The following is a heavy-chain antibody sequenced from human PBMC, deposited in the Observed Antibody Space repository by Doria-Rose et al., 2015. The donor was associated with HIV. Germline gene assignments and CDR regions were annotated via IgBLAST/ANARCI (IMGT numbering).Heavy chain of an antibody. V-gene: IGHV3-9*01. CDR2: ISWDSGAK. CDR1: GFSFESYA. D-gene: IGHD3-3*01. CDR3: AKAPIIGPKYYFYMDV. J-gene: IGHJ6*03. Sequence: EVQLVESGGGLVQPGRSLSLSCVGSGFSFESYAMHWVRLAPGKGLEWVAGISWDSGAKGNADSVEGRFTISRDNAKKSVYLEMRSLRPEDTAFYYCAKAPIIGPKYYFYMDVWGKGTSVTVSS.